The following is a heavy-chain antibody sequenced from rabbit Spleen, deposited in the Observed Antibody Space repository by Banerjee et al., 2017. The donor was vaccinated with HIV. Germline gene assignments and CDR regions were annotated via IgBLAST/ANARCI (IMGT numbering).Heavy chain of an antibody. Sequence: ELVESGGGLVQPGGSLKLSCKASGIDFSYYGISWVRQTPGKGLEWIGIIDLDSDSIYFANWVNGRFTISSDNAQNTVSLQMNSLTAADTATYFCARSDSSDWVFHWGGPGTLVTVS. J-gene: IGHJ4*01. D-gene: IGHD4-1*01. V-gene: IGHV1S47*01. CDR1: GIDFSYYG. CDR2: IDLDSDSI. CDR3: ARSDSSDWVFHW.